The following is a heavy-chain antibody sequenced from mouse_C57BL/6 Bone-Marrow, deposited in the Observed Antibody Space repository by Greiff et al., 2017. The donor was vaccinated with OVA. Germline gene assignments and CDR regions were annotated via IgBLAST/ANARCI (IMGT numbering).Heavy chain of an antibody. V-gene: IGHV2-2*01. D-gene: IGHD3-2*02. CDR1: GFSLTSYG. Sequence: VQLQQSGPGLVQPSQSLSITCTVSGFSLTSYGVHWVRQSPGKGLEWLGVIWSGGSTDYNAAFISRLSISKDNSKCQVFFKMNSLPADDTAIYYCARRFPYSSGYGYFDVWGTGTTVTVSS. CDR3: ARRFPYSSGYGYFDV. CDR2: IWSGGST. J-gene: IGHJ1*03.